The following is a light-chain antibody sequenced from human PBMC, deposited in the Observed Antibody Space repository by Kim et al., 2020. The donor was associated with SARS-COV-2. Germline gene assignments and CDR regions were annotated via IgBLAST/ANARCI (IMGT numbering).Light chain of an antibody. V-gene: IGKV3-11*01. CDR2: NAA. Sequence: CAGDGATRSGRASQSVDGYLAGHQQKPGQAPRLRIANAANRAAGVPARFSGSGSGTDFTLTISSLEPEDFAVYYCQQRRKSITFGQGTRLEIK. J-gene: IGKJ5*01. CDR1: QSVDGY. CDR3: QQRRKSIT.